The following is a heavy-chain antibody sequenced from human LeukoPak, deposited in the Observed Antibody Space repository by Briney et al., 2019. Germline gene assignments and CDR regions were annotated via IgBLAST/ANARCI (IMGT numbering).Heavy chain of an antibody. Sequence: TGGSLRLSCAASGFTFSSYSMNWVRQAPGKGLEWVSSISSSSSYIYYADSVKGRFTISRDNAKNSLYLQMNSLRAEDTAVYYCAGAPRITIFGVVKAYYYGMDVWGQGTTVTVSS. CDR1: GFTFSSYS. V-gene: IGHV3-21*01. D-gene: IGHD3-3*01. J-gene: IGHJ6*02. CDR2: ISSSSSYI. CDR3: AGAPRITIFGVVKAYYYGMDV.